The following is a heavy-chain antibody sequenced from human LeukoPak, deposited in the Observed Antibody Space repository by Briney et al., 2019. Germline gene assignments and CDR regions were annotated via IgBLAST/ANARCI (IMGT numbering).Heavy chain of an antibody. CDR2: ISWNSGSI. Sequence: GGSLRLSCAASGFTFDDYAMHWVRQAPGKGLEWVSGISWNSGSIGYADSVKGRFTISRDNAKNSLYLQMNSLRAEDTALYYCAKASSGGLYYYYMDVWGQGTTVTVSS. D-gene: IGHD3-16*01. V-gene: IGHV3-9*01. J-gene: IGHJ6*03. CDR3: AKASSGGLYYYYMDV. CDR1: GFTFDDYA.